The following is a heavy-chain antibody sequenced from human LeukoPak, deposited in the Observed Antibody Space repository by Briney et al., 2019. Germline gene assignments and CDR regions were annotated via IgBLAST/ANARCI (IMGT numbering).Heavy chain of an antibody. Sequence: GGSLRLSCAASGFTFSSHAMHWVRQAPGKGLEWVSAISGSGGSTYYADSVKGRFTISRDNSKNTLYLQMNSLRAEDTAVYYCAKGYCSSTSCSRFDPWGQGTLVTVSS. D-gene: IGHD2-2*01. CDR1: GFTFSSHA. CDR3: AKGYCSSTSCSRFDP. V-gene: IGHV3-23*01. CDR2: ISGSGGST. J-gene: IGHJ5*02.